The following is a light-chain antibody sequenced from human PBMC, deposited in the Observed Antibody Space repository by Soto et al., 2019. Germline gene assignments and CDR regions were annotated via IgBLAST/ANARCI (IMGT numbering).Light chain of an antibody. CDR3: SAYAGSSSVV. CDR2: EDS. V-gene: IGLV2-8*01. CDR1: SDDVGGYIY. J-gene: IGLJ2*01. Sequence: QSVLTEPPSASGSPGQSGTISCTGTSDDVGGYIYVSWYQQHPGKATKLMLYEDSKRPSGVPDRFSGSKSGNTASLTVSGLQAEDEADYYCSAYAGSSSVVFGGGTNLTVL.